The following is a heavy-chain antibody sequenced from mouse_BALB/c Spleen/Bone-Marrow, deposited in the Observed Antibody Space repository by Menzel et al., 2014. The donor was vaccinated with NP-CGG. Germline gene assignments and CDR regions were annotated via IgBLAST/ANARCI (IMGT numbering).Heavy chain of an antibody. D-gene: IGHD1-2*01. CDR2: INXXXGYT. V-gene: IGHV1-7*01. Sequence: QVQLQQPGAELAKPGASVKMSCKASGYTFTSYWMHWVKQRPGQXLEWXXXINXXXGYTEYNLKFKDKATLTADKSSSTAYIQLSSLTSEDSAVYYCASPYGYEDYSAMDYWGQGTSVTVSS. J-gene: IGHJ4*01. CDR3: ASPYGYEDYSAMDY. CDR1: GYTFTSYW.